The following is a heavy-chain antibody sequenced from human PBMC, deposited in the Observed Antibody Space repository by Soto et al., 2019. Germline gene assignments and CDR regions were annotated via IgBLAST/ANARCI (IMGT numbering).Heavy chain of an antibody. Sequence: SRTLSGRISGDGGSSNRSAWNWIRKSPSRGLEWLGRTYYRSKWYNDYAVSVKSRITINPDTSKNQFSLQLNSVTPEDTAVYFCAREEADFSSGSIAIGMDVWCQGLTVNSP. V-gene: IGHV6-1*01. D-gene: IGHD3-3*01. J-gene: IGHJ6*02. CDR3: AREEADFSSGSIAIGMDV. CDR2: TYYRSKWYN. CDR1: GDGGSSNRSA.